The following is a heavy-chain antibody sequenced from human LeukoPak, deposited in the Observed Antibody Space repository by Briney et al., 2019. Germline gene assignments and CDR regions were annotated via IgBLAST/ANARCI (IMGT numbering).Heavy chain of an antibody. J-gene: IGHJ6*02. CDR1: GGSFSGYY. CDR3: ALDYGDYYGMDV. Sequence: SETLSLTCAVYGGSFSGYYWSWIRQPPGKGLEWIGEINHSGSTNYNPSLKSRVTISVDTSKNQFSLKLSSVTAADTAVYYCALDYGDYYGMDVWGQGTTVTVSS. D-gene: IGHD4-17*01. CDR2: INHSGST. V-gene: IGHV4-34*01.